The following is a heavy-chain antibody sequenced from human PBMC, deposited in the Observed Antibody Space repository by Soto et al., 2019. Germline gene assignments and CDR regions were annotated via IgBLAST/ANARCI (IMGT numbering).Heavy chain of an antibody. Sequence: QVQLQESGPGLVKPSQTLSLTCTVSGTSLSRGDYYWSWIRQPPGKGLEWIGNIYYSGATYYNAALKRRVTMSVDISKNQFSLNLNAVTAADKAVHYCDGGRIPIFRGPRAGVDVWGQGTTVTASS. CDR3: DGGRIPIFRGPRAGVDV. J-gene: IGHJ6*02. D-gene: IGHD3-3*01. CDR1: GTSLSRGDYY. V-gene: IGHV4-30-4*01. CDR2: IYYSGAT.